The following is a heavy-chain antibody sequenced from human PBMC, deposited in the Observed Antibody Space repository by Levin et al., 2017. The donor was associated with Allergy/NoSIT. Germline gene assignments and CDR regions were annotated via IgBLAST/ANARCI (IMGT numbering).Heavy chain of an antibody. D-gene: IGHD6-19*01. Sequence: PGGSLRLSCAASGFTFSNYGMHWVRQAPGKGLEWVAVISYDGGDKKYADPVKGRFTISRDNSKNTLYLQMNSLRAEDTAVYYCAKDSSGWSADYYFDHWGQGTLVTVSS. CDR3: AKDSSGWSADYYFDH. CDR2: ISYDGGDK. J-gene: IGHJ4*02. CDR1: GFTFSNYG. V-gene: IGHV3-30*18.